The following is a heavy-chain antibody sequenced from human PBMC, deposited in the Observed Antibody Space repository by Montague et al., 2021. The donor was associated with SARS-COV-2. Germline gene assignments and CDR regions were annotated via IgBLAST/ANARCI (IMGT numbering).Heavy chain of an antibody. V-gene: IGHV4-4*02. CDR1: GGGSLRSRHR. J-gene: IGHJ4*02. CDR2: IYHDGST. D-gene: IGHD1-26*01. CDR3: ARFTSTGSGSYYIFDY. Sequence: SETLSLTCTVPGGGSLRSRHRWSWVRQPTAMGQEWIGAIYHDGSTNYNPSLESRLTISVDKSKNQFSLKLSSVTAADTAVYYCARFTSTGSGSYYIFDYWGQGTLVTVSS.